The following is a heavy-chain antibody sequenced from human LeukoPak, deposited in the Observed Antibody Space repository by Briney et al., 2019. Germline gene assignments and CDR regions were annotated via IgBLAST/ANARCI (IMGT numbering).Heavy chain of an antibody. V-gene: IGHV1-2*02. D-gene: IGHD3-10*01. CDR1: GSSFTGYY. J-gene: IGHJ3*02. Sequence: GASVKVSCKASGSSFTGYYIHWMRQAPAQGLEWMGWINPNSGHTGYAENFQGRVTMTRDTSTSTVYMELSSLRSEDTAVYYCARDEEGSITMVRGETNDAFDIWGQGTMVTVSS. CDR2: INPNSGHT. CDR3: ARDEEGSITMVRGETNDAFDI.